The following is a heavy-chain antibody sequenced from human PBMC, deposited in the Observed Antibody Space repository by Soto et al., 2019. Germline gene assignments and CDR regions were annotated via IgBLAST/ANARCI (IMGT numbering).Heavy chain of an antibody. CDR1: GGTFSSYA. D-gene: IGHD6-19*01. Sequence: SVKVSCKASGGTFSSYAISWVRQAHGKGLEWMGGFDPEDGETIYAQKFQGRVTMTRDTSTSTVYMELSSLRSEDTAVYYCARVMGSGFSDAFDIWGQGTMVTVSS. V-gene: IGHV1-69*05. CDR2: FDPEDGET. CDR3: ARVMGSGFSDAFDI. J-gene: IGHJ3*02.